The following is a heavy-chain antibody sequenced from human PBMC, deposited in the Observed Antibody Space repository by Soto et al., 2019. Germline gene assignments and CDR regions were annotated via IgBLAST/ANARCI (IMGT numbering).Heavy chain of an antibody. CDR2: IYYSGST. V-gene: IGHV4-39*01. CDR1: GGSISSSSYY. Sequence: PSETLSLTCTVSGGSISSSSYYWGWIRQPPGKGLEWIGSIYYSGSTYYNPSLKSRVTISVDTSKNQFSLKLSSVTAADTAVYYCARQKPEDCSGGSCYIGIYYYYMDVWGKGTTVTVSS. D-gene: IGHD2-15*01. J-gene: IGHJ6*03. CDR3: ARQKPEDCSGGSCYIGIYYYYMDV.